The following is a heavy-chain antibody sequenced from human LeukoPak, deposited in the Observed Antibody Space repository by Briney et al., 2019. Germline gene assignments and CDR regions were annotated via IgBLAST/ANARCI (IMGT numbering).Heavy chain of an antibody. CDR1: GYTFTSYG. Sequence: ASVKVSFKASGYTFTSYGISWVRQAPGQGLEWMGWISAYNGNTNYAQGLQGRVTMTTDTSTSTAYMELRSLRSEDTAVYYCARDAGYYYYYGMDVWGQGTTVTVSS. CDR2: ISAYNGNT. D-gene: IGHD1-14*01. CDR3: ARDAGYYYYYGMDV. V-gene: IGHV1-18*01. J-gene: IGHJ6*02.